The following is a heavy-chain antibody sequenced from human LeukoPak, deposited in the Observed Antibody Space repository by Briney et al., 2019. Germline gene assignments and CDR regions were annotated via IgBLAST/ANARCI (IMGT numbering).Heavy chain of an antibody. CDR3: AREGYYYDSSGYYYFPYYYYMDV. CDR1: GGSFSGYY. Sequence: PSETLSLTCAVYGGSFSGYYWSWIRQPPGKGLEWIGEINHSGSTNYNPSPKSRVTISVDTSKNQFSLKLSSVTAADTAVYYCAREGYYYDSSGYYYFPYYYYMDVWGKGTTVTVSS. V-gene: IGHV4-34*01. J-gene: IGHJ6*03. CDR2: INHSGST. D-gene: IGHD3-22*01.